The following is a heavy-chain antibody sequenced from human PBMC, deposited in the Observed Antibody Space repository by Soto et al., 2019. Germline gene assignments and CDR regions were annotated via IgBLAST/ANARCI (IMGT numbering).Heavy chain of an antibody. J-gene: IGHJ5*02. V-gene: IGHV1-18*01. Sequence: ASVKVSCKASGYTFTSYGISWVRQAPGQGLEWMGWISAYNGNTNYAQKLQGRVTMTTDTSTSTAYMELRSLRSDDTAVYYCARDDSGSYFGWSDPWGQGTLVTAPQ. CDR3: ARDDSGSYFGWSDP. CDR1: GYTFTSYG. CDR2: ISAYNGNT. D-gene: IGHD1-26*01.